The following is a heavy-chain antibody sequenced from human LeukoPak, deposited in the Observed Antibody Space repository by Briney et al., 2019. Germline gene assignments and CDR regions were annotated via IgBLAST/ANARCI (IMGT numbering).Heavy chain of an antibody. D-gene: IGHD5-24*01. V-gene: IGHV3-30*18. CDR2: ISFDGTNK. CDR1: GFTFSSYG. J-gene: IGHJ4*02. Sequence: GGSLRLSCAASGFTFSSYGMHWVRQAPGKGLEWVALISFDGTNKYYADSVKGRFTISRDNSKNTLYLQMNSLRGEDTAVFYCAKDRRLQLPFDYWGQGTLVTVSS. CDR3: AKDRRLQLPFDY.